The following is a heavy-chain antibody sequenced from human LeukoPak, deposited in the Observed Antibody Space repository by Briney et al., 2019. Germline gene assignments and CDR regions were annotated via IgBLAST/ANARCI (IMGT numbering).Heavy chain of an antibody. D-gene: IGHD4-17*01. CDR2: INHSGST. CDR1: GGSLSGYY. J-gene: IGHJ4*02. CDR3: ARGVTTRTLFDY. V-gene: IGHV4-34*01. Sequence: SETLSLTCAVYGGSLSGYYWSWLRQPPGKGVEWIGEINHSGSTNYNPSLKRRVTISVDTSKHQFSLKLSSVTAADTAVYYCARGVTTRTLFDYWGQGTLVTVSS.